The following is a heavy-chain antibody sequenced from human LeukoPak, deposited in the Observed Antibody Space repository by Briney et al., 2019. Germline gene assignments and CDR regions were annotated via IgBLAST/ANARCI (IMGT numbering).Heavy chain of an antibody. Sequence: GASVKVSCKASGYTFTGDYMHWVRQAPGQGLEWMGWINPNTGGTNYAQKFQGRVTMTRDTSISTAYMELSRLTSDDTAVYYCARHDSSGYYNFEANYFDYWGQGTLVTVSS. CDR3: ARHDSSGYYNFEANYFDY. D-gene: IGHD3-22*01. CDR2: INPNTGGT. CDR1: GYTFTGDY. J-gene: IGHJ4*02. V-gene: IGHV1-2*02.